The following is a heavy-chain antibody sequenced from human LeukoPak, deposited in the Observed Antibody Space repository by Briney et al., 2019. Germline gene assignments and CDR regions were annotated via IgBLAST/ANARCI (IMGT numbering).Heavy chain of an antibody. CDR1: GFSFNIYA. CDR3: AKDSPYGTAGY. D-gene: IGHD2-8*02. V-gene: IGHV3-21*01. CDR2: ISSSSSYI. J-gene: IGHJ4*02. Sequence: GGSLRLSCAASGFSFNIYAMSWVRQAPGKGLEWVSSISSSSSYIYYADSVKGRFTISRDNTKNSLYLQMNSLRAEDTAVYYCAKDSPYGTAGYWGQGTLVTVSS.